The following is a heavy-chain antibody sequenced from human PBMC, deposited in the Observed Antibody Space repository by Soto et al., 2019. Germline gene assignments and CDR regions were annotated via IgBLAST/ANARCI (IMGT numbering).Heavy chain of an antibody. V-gene: IGHV3-23*01. J-gene: IGHJ6*02. Sequence: PGGSLRLSCAASGFTFSSYAMCWVRQAPGKGLEWVSAISGSGGSTYYADSVKGRFTISRDNSKNTLYLQMNSLRAEDTAVYYCAKSLFSSHDYYYYGMYVRGQRATVTVS. CDR2: ISGSGGST. D-gene: IGHD3-3*02. CDR3: AKSLFSSHDYYYYGMYV. CDR1: GFTFSSYA.